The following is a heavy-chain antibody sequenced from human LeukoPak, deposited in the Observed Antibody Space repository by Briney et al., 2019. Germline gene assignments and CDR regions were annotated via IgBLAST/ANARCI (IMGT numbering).Heavy chain of an antibody. J-gene: IGHJ4*02. CDR2: INPNSGGT. CDR3: ARESGEHQLLLIH. CDR1: GYTFTGYY. V-gene: IGHV1-2*02. D-gene: IGHD2-2*01. Sequence: ASVKVSCKASGYTFTGYYMHWVRQAPGQGLEWMGWINPNSGGTNYAQKFQGRVTMTRDTSISTAYMDLSRLRSDDTAVYYCARESGEHQLLLIHWGQGTLVTVSS.